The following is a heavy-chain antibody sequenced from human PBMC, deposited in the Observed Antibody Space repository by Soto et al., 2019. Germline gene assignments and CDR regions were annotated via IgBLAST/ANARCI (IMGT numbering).Heavy chain of an antibody. V-gene: IGHV1-18*01. D-gene: IGHD3-3*01. Sequence: ASVKVSCKASGYTFTSYGISWVRQAPGQGLEWMGWISAYNGNTNYAQKLQGRVTMTTDTSTSTAYMELRSLISDDTAVYYSARDYDFWSCSVKPYGMDVWGQGTTVTVSS. CDR2: ISAYNGNT. J-gene: IGHJ6*02. CDR3: ARDYDFWSCSVKPYGMDV. CDR1: GYTFTSYG.